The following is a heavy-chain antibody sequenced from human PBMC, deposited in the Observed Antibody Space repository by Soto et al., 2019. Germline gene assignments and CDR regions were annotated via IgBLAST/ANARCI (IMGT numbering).Heavy chain of an antibody. V-gene: IGHV5-51*01. CDR3: ARPSYSSSRYYGMDV. Sequence: GKSLKISCKGSGYSFTSYWIGWVRQMPGKGLEWMGIIYPGDSDTRYSPSFEGQVTISADKSITTAYLQWSSLKASDTAMYYCARPSYSSSRYYGMDVWGQGTTSTVSS. D-gene: IGHD6-6*01. CDR1: GYSFTSYW. J-gene: IGHJ6*02. CDR2: IYPGDSDT.